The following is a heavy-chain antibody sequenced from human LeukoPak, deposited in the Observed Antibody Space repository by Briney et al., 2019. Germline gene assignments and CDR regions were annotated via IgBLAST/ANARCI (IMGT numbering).Heavy chain of an antibody. CDR1: GFTFSNAG. CDR3: TTEFFYFYYMDV. Sequence: GGTLRLSCTASGFTFSNAGMNWVRQAPGKGLEWVGRIKTKSEGGTTDYAAPAKGRFTISRDDSKNALFLQMDSLKSDDTAMYYCTTEFFYFYYMDVWGTGTTVTISS. V-gene: IGHV3-15*01. J-gene: IGHJ6*03. CDR2: IKTKSEGGTT.